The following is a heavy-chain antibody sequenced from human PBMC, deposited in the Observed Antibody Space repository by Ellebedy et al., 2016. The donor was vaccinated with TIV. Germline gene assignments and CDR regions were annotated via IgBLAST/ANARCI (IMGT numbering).Heavy chain of an antibody. J-gene: IGHJ4*02. D-gene: IGHD6-19*01. CDR3: ARRYTSGWAPFHY. CDR2: NSSGGTT. CDR1: GFTVSSNY. Sequence: GESLKISCAASGFTVSSNYMSWVRQAPGKGLEWVSVNSSGGTTYYADSVKGRFSVSRDNANNTMYLQMNSLRAEDTAIYYCARRYTSGWAPFHYWGQGTLVTVSS. V-gene: IGHV3-66*01.